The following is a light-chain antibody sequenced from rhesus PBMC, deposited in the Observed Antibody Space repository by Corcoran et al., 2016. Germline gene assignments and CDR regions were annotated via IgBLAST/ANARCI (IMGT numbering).Light chain of an antibody. CDR2: DVS. J-gene: IGLJ1*01. V-gene: IGLV2-32*02. CDR3: NSYAGSNTYI. Sequence: QAALTQPRSLSGSPGPSVTISCTGTRSDIGGYNYVSWYQQHPGTAPKLMIYDVSKRPSGVSDRFSGSKSCNTASLTISGLQAEDEADYYCNSYAGSNTYIFGTGTRLTVL. CDR1: RSDIGGYNY.